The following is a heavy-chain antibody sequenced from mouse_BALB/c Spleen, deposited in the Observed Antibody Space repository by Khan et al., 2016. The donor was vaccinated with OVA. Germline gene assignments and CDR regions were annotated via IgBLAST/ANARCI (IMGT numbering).Heavy chain of an antibody. CDR3: ARSWYGRFAY. CDR1: GYAFSDFW. CDR2: IYPGAGEI. D-gene: IGHD2-10*02. Sequence: QVQLQQSGAELVRPGPSVKISCKTSGYAFSDFWLNWVKQSPGQGLEWIGQIYPGAGEIYYNGRFKGNATLTADKSSSTASMQLSSLTSEDSAVSYCARSWYGRFAYWGQGTLVTVSA. J-gene: IGHJ3*01. V-gene: IGHV1-80*01.